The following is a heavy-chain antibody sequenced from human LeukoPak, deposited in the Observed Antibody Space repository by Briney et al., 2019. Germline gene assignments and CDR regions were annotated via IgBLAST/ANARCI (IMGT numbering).Heavy chain of an antibody. Sequence: GGSLRLSCAASGFTVSSNYTSWVRQAPGKGLEWVSVIYSGGSTYYADPVKGRFTISRDNSKNTLYLQMNSLRAEDTAVYYCARTTYLGGSGSYHYYYYYGMDAWGQGTTVTVSS. CDR1: GFTVSSNY. D-gene: IGHD3-10*01. CDR3: ARTTYLGGSGSYHYYYYYGMDA. V-gene: IGHV3-53*01. J-gene: IGHJ6*02. CDR2: IYSGGST.